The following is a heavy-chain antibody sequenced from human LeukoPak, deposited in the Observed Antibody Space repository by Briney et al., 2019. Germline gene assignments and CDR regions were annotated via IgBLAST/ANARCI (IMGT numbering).Heavy chain of an antibody. Sequence: PGGSLRLSCAASGFTVSSNYMSWVRQAPGKGLEWVSVIYSGGSTYYEDSVKGRFTISRDNSKNTLYLQMNSLRAEDTAVYYCARLAAGTSFDYWGQGTLVTVSS. CDR1: GFTVSSNY. D-gene: IGHD6-13*01. CDR3: ARLAAGTSFDY. CDR2: IYSGGST. V-gene: IGHV3-53*01. J-gene: IGHJ4*02.